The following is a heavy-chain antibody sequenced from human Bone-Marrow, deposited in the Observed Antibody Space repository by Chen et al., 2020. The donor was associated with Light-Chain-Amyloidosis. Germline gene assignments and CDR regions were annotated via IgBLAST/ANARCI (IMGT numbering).Heavy chain of an antibody. Sequence: QVQLVESGGGLVKPGGSLRPSCAASGFTCSDYDMSWIRQAPGKGREWVSYISSSGSTIYYADSVKGRFTISRDNAKNSLYLQMNSLRAEDTAVYYCARERVLVPYYYYGMDVWGQGTTVNVSS. D-gene: IGHD6-6*01. V-gene: IGHV3-11*01. J-gene: IGHJ6*02. CDR2: ISSSGSTI. CDR1: GFTCSDYD. CDR3: ARERVLVPYYYYGMDV.